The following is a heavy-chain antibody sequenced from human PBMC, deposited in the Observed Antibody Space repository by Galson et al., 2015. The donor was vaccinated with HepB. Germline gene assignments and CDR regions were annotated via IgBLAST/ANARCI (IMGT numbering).Heavy chain of an antibody. CDR1: GFTFSTYS. D-gene: IGHD3-10*01. J-gene: IGHJ3*02. V-gene: IGHV3-21*01. CDR3: ARDPRGGTPFDM. Sequence: SLRLSCAASGFTFSTYSMNWVRQAPGKGLEWVSSIISSTSYIYYADSVKGRFTISRDNAKNSLYLQMNSLRAEDTAVYYCARDPRGGTPFDMWGQGTMVTVSS. CDR2: IISSTSYI.